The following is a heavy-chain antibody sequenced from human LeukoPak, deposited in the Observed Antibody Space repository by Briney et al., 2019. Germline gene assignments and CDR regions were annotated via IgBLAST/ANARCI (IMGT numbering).Heavy chain of an antibody. J-gene: IGHJ4*02. CDR3: ARGITIFGVVKGIDASDY. Sequence: ASVKVSCKASGYTFTGYYMHWVRQAPGQGLEWMGRINPNSGGTNYAQKFQGRVTMTRDTSISTAYMELSRLRSDDTAVYYCARGITIFGVVKGIDASDYWGQGTLVTVSS. CDR1: GYTFTGYY. V-gene: IGHV1-2*06. D-gene: IGHD3-3*01. CDR2: INPNSGGT.